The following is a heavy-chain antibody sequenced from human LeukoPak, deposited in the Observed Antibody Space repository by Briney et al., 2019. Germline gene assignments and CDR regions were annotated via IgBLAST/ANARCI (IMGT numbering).Heavy chain of an antibody. CDR2: ISGSGGST. V-gene: IGHV3-23*01. CDR3: ARDDSSSSWYYYYYYMDV. D-gene: IGHD6-13*01. CDR1: GFTFSSYA. Sequence: GGSLRLSCAASGFTFSSYAMSWVRQAPGKGLEWVSAISGSGGSTYYADSVKGRFTISRDNAKNTLYLQMNSLRAEDTAVYYCARDDSSSSWYYYYYYMDVWGKGTTVTVSS. J-gene: IGHJ6*03.